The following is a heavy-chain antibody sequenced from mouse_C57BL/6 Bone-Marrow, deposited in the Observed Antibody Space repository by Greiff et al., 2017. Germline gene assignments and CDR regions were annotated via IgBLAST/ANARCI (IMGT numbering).Heavy chain of an antibody. CDR1: GYSFTGYY. CDR3: ARDRYWYFDV. J-gene: IGHJ1*03. Sequence: EVQLVESGPELVKPGASVKISCKASGYSFTGYYMNWVKQSPEKSLEWIGELNPSTGGTTYNQKFKAKATLTVDKSSSTAYMQLKSLTSEDSAVYYCARDRYWYFDVWGTGTTVTVSS. V-gene: IGHV1-42*01. CDR2: LNPSTGGT.